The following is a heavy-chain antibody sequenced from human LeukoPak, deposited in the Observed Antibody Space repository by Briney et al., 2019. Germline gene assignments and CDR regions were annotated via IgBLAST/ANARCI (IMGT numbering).Heavy chain of an antibody. V-gene: IGHV3-30*04. J-gene: IGHJ4*02. CDR1: GFTLGTYA. CDR2: ISYDGSNK. Sequence: GGSLRLSCAASGFTLGTYAMHSVRQAPGKGLEWVAVISYDGSNKYYADSVKGRFTISRDNSKNTLSLQMNSLRAEDTAVYYCARDHYGFWSGFFYWGQGTLVTVSS. D-gene: IGHD3-3*01. CDR3: ARDHYGFWSGFFY.